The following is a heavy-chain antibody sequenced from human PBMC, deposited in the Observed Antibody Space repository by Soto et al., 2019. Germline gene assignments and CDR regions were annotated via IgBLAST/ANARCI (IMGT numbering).Heavy chain of an antibody. J-gene: IGHJ4*02. V-gene: IGHV3-30*18. CDR2: ISYDGSNK. CDR3: AKGSGYYNTVDY. Sequence: QVQLVESGGGVVQPGRSLRLSCAASGFTFSSYGMHWVRQAPGKGLEWVAVISYDGSNKYYADYVKGRFTISRDNSKNTLYLQMNSLRAEDTAVYYCAKGSGYYNTVDYWGQGTLVTVSS. D-gene: IGHD3-22*01. CDR1: GFTFSSYG.